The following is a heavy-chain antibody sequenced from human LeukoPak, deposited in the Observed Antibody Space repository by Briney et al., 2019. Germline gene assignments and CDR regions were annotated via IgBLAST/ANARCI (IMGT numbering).Heavy chain of an antibody. CDR3: AAAITGYGDYGSEDY. CDR1: GGTFSSYA. V-gene: IGHV1-69*13. CDR2: IIPIFGTA. Sequence: SAKVSCKASGGTFSSYAISWVRQAPGQGLEWMGGIIPIFGTANYVQKFQGRVTITADESTSTAYMELSSLRSEDTAVYYCAAAITGYGDYGSEDYWGQGTLVTVSS. J-gene: IGHJ4*02. D-gene: IGHD4-17*01.